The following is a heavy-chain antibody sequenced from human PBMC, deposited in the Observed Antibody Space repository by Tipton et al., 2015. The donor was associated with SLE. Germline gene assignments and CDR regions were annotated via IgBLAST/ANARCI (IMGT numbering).Heavy chain of an antibody. V-gene: IGHV1-46*01. CDR2: INPNDGGT. Sequence: QVQLVQSGAELRKPGASVKVSCKASGYTFTNYYIKWVRQAPGQGLEWMGIINPNDGGTSYAQKFQGRVTVTRDTSTSTVDMELSALRYEDTAVYYCARDLIDYGDYFTLWGAFDIWGQGTMVTVSS. CDR3: ARDLIDYGDYFTLWGAFDI. J-gene: IGHJ3*02. D-gene: IGHD4-17*01. CDR1: GYTFTNYY.